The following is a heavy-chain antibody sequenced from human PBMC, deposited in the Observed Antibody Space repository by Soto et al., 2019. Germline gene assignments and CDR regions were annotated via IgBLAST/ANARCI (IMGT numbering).Heavy chain of an antibody. CDR1: GGSISSGGYY. CDR2: IYYSGST. J-gene: IGHJ5*02. CDR3: ARERPDGARLDP. D-gene: IGHD6-6*01. V-gene: IGHV4-31*03. Sequence: SETLSLTCTVSGGSISSGGYYWSWIRQHPGKSLEWIGYIYYSGSTYYNPSLKSRVTISVDTSKNQFSLKLSSVTAADTAVYYCARERPDGARLDPWGQGTLVTVSS.